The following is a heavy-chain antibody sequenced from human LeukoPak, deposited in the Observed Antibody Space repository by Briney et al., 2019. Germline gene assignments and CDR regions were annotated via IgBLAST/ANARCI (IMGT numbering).Heavy chain of an antibody. CDR3: ARGRDGSQSPIDY. V-gene: IGHV3-7*04. D-gene: IGHD5-24*01. CDR1: GFTFSSYW. CDR2: INHNGNVN. J-gene: IGHJ4*02. Sequence: GGSLRLSCAASGFTFSSYWMNWARQAPGKGLEWVASINHNGNVNYYVDSVKGRFTISRDNAKNSLYLQMISLRAEDTAVYYCARGRDGSQSPIDYWGQGTLVTVSS.